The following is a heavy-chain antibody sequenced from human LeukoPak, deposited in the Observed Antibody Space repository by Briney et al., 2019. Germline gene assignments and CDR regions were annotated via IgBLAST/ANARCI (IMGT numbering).Heavy chain of an antibody. CDR3: ARVLDSSGYYY. D-gene: IGHD3-22*01. J-gene: IGHJ4*02. V-gene: IGHV3-11*04. Sequence: PGGSLRLSCGAPGIRFSDYYMSWIRQAPGKGPEWLSYISNSGSSIYYADSVKGRFTISRDNAKNSLYLQMNSLRAEDTAVYYCARVLDSSGYYYWGQGTLVTVSS. CDR1: GIRFSDYY. CDR2: ISNSGSSI.